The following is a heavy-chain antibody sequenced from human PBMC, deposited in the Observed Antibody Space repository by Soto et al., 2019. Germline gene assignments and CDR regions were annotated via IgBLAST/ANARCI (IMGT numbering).Heavy chain of an antibody. CDR3: ARGIGSSGSWDYFDY. V-gene: IGHV3-64*01. Sequence: EVQLVESGGGLVQPGGSLRLSCTASGFTFSSYPMHWVRQAPGKGLEYVSAISTNGGSTYYGNSMKGRFTISRDNSKNMLYLQMGSLRADDMAMYYCARGIGSSGSWDYFDYWGQGTLVTVSS. CDR2: ISTNGGST. CDR1: GFTFSSYP. D-gene: IGHD6-25*01. J-gene: IGHJ4*02.